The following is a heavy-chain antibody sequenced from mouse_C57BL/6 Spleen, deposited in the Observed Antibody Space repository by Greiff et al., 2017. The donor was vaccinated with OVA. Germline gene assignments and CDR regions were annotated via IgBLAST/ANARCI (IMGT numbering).Heavy chain of an antibody. CDR2: ISYSGST. V-gene: IGHV3-1*01. CDR3: ARDGYYAIDY. Sequence: EVQVVESGPGMVKPSQSLSLTCTVTGYSITSGYDWHWIRHFPGNKLEWMGYISYSGSTNYNPSLKSRISITHDTSKNHFFLKLNSVTTEDTATYYCARDGYYAIDYWGQGTSVTVSS. J-gene: IGHJ4*01. CDR1: GYSITSGYD.